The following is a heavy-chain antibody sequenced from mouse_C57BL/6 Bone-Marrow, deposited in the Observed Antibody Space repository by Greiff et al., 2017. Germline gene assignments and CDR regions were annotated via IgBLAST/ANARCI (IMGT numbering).Heavy chain of an antibody. V-gene: IGHV1-81*01. CDR2: IYPRSGNT. J-gene: IGHJ2*01. Sequence: QVQLQQSGAELARPGASVKLSCKASGYTFTSYGISWVKQRTGQGLEWIGEIYPRSGNTYYNEKFKGKAKLTADKSSSTAYMELRSLTSEDSAVYFCARAEIYYYAYWGQGTTLTVSS. CDR3: ARAEIYYYAY. D-gene: IGHD1-1*01. CDR1: GYTFTSYG.